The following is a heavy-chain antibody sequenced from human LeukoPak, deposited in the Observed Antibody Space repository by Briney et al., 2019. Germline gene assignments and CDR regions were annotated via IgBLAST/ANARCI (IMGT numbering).Heavy chain of an antibody. CDR3: AKDPQKWESYFDY. CDR1: GFTFSSYG. J-gene: IGHJ4*02. V-gene: IGHV3-30*02. Sequence: PGGSLRLSCAASGFTFSSYGMHWVRQAPGNGLEWVAFVRYDESNKYYADSVKGRFTIFRDNSKNTLYLQMNSLRAEDTAVYYCAKDPQKWESYFDYWGQGTLVTVSS. CDR2: VRYDESNK. D-gene: IGHD1-26*01.